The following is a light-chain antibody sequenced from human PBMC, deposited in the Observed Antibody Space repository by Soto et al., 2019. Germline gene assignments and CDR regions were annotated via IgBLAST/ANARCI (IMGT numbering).Light chain of an antibody. CDR3: QTYNTARPT. V-gene: IGKV1-27*01. Sequence: EIQITQSPSSLSASMGDRFALFCRASQAISNSVAWYQQKPGKPPQLLIYAAYNLQSGVPSRFSGSGSGTDFTLTISSLQPEDVAIYYCQTYNTARPTFGQGTRLEIK. CDR2: AAY. J-gene: IGKJ5*01. CDR1: QAISNS.